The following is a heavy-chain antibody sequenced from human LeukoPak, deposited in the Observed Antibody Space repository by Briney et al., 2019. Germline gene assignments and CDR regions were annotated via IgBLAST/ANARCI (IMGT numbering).Heavy chain of an antibody. CDR1: GFTFSSSW. D-gene: IGHD2-2*01. Sequence: SGGSLRLSCAASGFTFSSSWMSWVRQAPGKGLEWVANIKQDGSEKYYVDSVKGRFTISRDNAKNSLYLQMNSLRAEDTAVYYCAKRPDCSTTNCFRFEYWGQGTLVTVSS. CDR2: IKQDGSEK. V-gene: IGHV3-7*03. J-gene: IGHJ4*02. CDR3: AKRPDCSTTNCFRFEY.